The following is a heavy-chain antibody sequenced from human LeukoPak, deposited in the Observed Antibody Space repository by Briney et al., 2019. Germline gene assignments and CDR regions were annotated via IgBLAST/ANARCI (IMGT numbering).Heavy chain of an antibody. Sequence: GGSLRLSCAASGFSFSNYEMNWVRQTPGKGLEWVSYMSSSGSMTWYADSVKGRFTISRDNAKRSLYLQMNSLRAEDTAVYYCAELGITMIGGVWGKGTTVTISS. J-gene: IGHJ6*04. D-gene: IGHD3-10*02. CDR2: MSSSGSMT. CDR1: GFSFSNYE. V-gene: IGHV3-48*03. CDR3: AELGITMIGGV.